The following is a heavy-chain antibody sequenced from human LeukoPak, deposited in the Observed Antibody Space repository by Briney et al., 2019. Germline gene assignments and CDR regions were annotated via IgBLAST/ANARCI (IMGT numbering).Heavy chain of an antibody. CDR2: IYSGGST. D-gene: IGHD6-6*01. Sequence: GGSLRLSCAASGFTVSSNYLSWVRQAPGKGLEWVSVIYSGGSTYYADSVKGLFTISRDNSKNTLYLQMNSLRAEDTAVYYCAREDSSSDYYYYYMDVWGKGTTVTVSS. V-gene: IGHV3-66*02. CDR3: AREDSSSDYYYYYMDV. J-gene: IGHJ6*03. CDR1: GFTVSSNY.